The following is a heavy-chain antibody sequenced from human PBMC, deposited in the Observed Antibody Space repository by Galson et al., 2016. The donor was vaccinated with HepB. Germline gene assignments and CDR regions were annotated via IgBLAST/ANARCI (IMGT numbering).Heavy chain of an antibody. V-gene: IGHV1-2*02. CDR3: AGVSGYGDFDY. J-gene: IGHJ4*02. Sequence: SVKVSCKASGYTFTDYHLHWVRQAPGQGLEWLGWINSNSGGTNYAQKFQGRVTMTRDTSTITAYMQLSRLRSADTAVYYCAGVSGYGDFDYWGQGTLVTVSS. D-gene: IGHD4-17*01. CDR2: INSNSGGT. CDR1: GYTFTDYH.